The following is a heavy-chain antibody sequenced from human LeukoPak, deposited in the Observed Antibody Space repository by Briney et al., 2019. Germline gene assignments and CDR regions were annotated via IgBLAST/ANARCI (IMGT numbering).Heavy chain of an antibody. V-gene: IGHV3-7*01. CDR2: IKQDGSEK. Sequence: GGSLRLSCAASGFTFSSSWMSWVRQAPGKGLEWVANIKQDGSEKYYVDSVKGRFTISRDNAKNSLYLQMNSLRAEDTAVYYCARVGIAALYFDYWGQGTLVTVSS. CDR1: GFTFSSSW. CDR3: ARVGIAALYFDY. D-gene: IGHD6-6*01. J-gene: IGHJ4*02.